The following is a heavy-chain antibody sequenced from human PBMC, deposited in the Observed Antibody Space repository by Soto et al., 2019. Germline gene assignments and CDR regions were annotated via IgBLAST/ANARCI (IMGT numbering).Heavy chain of an antibody. CDR1: DGSLRDDY. CDR2: IHPSGST. D-gene: IGHD4-17*01. Sequence: QVQLQQWGAGLLKPSETLSLTCAVSDGSLRDDYYTWTRQSPGKGLEWIGEIHPSGSTYYNPSLKTRGTLSQDNSKKQFSLHLISVTAADKGEYYCPRGNDDYKGGRTWGQGTLVTVSS. J-gene: IGHJ5*02. V-gene: IGHV4-34*02. CDR3: PRGNDDYKGGRT.